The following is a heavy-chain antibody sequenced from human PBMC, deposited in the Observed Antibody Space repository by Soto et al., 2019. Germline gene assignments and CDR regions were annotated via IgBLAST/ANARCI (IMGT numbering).Heavy chain of an antibody. V-gene: IGHV4-39*01. D-gene: IGHD3-10*01. J-gene: IGHJ6*02. CDR1: GGSISSSSYY. CDR2: IYYSGST. Sequence: SETLSLTCTVSGGSISSSSYYWGWIRQPPGKGLEWIGSIYYSGSTYYNPSLKSRVTISVDTSKNQFSLKLSSVTAADTAVYYCASFRRGLNPDTYYYYGMDVWGQGTTVTVSS. CDR3: ASFRRGLNPDTYYYYGMDV.